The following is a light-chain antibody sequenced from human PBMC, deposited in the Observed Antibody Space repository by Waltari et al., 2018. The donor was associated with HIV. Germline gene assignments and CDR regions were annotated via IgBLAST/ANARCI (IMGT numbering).Light chain of an antibody. CDR3: AAWDGSLRGLV. CDR1: SSNIGRNS. CDR2: KDN. V-gene: IGLV1-47*01. Sequence: QSVLTQPPSASGTPGQRVTFSCSGGSSNIGRNSVSWYQQVPGTAPKPLIYKDNQRPSGVPDRFSASKSGTSASLAISGLRSEDEADYYCAAWDGSLRGLVFGGGTKLTVL. J-gene: IGLJ2*01.